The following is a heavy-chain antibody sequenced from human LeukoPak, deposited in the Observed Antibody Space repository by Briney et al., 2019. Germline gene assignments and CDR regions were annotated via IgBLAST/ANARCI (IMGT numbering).Heavy chain of an antibody. CDR1: GITLSNYG. CDR3: AKRGFVIRVILVGFHKEAYYFDS. CDR2: ISGSGGST. Sequence: PGGSLRFSCAGSGITLSNYGMSWVRQAPGKGLEWVAGISGSGGSTNYADSVKGRFTISRDTPKNTLYLQMNSLRAGDTAVYFCAKRGFVIRVILVGFHKEAYYFDSWGQGALVTVSS. J-gene: IGHJ4*02. D-gene: IGHD2-21*01. V-gene: IGHV3-23*01.